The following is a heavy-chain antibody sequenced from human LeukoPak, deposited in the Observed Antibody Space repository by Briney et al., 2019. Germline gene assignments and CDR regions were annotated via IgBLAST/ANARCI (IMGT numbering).Heavy chain of an antibody. CDR1: GGSISSSSYY. D-gene: IGHD6-13*01. CDR2: IYHSGST. J-gene: IGHJ4*02. CDR3: ARTLAAAGKGPYSFDY. V-gene: IGHV4-39*07. Sequence: SETLSLTCTVSGGSISSSSYYWGWIRQPPGKGLEWIGSIYHSGSTYYNPSLKSRVTISVDTSKNQFSLKLSSVTAADTAVYYCARTLAAAGKGPYSFDYWGQGTLVTVSS.